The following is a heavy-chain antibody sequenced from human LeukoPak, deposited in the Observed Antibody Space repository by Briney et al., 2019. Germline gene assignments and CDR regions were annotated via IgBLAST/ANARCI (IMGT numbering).Heavy chain of an antibody. CDR3: ARDLVRDYYGSGSYSEGMDV. V-gene: IGHV1-2*02. CDR2: IYPYSGDT. CDR1: GYTFTGYY. D-gene: IGHD3-10*01. Sequence: GASVKVSCKASGYTFTGYYIHWVRQAPGQGLGCMGWIYPYSGDTNYAQKLQGRVTMTRDTSISTAYVELSRLRSDDTAVYYCARDLVRDYYGSGSYSEGMDVWGQGTTVTVSS. J-gene: IGHJ6*02.